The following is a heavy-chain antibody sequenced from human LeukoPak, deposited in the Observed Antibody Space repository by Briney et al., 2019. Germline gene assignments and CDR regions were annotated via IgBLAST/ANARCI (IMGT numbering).Heavy chain of an antibody. CDR1: GFTVNSNY. V-gene: IGHV3-66*02. CDR3: ARGGRGYYDSSGYYYASEYFQH. D-gene: IGHD3-22*01. Sequence: GGSLRLSCAASGFTVNSNYMSWVRQAPGKGLEGVSVIYSGGSTYYADSVKGRFTISRDNSKNTLYLQMNSLRAEDTAVYYCARGGRGYYDSSGYYYASEYFQHWGQGTLVTVSS. CDR2: IYSGGST. J-gene: IGHJ1*01.